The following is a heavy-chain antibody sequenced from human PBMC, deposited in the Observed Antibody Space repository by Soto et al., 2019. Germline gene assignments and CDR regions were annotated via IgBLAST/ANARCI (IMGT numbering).Heavy chain of an antibody. CDR3: AXGREYYGSGCYLDAFDI. CDR1: GFTFSISG. CDR2: IWYDGSNK. J-gene: IGHJ3*02. D-gene: IGHD3-10*01. V-gene: IGHV3-33*01. Sequence: GGSLRLSCAASGFTFSISGMHWVRQAPGKGLEWVAVIWYDGSNKYYADSVKGRFTISRDNSKNTLYLQMNSLRAEDTAVYYCAXGREYYGSGCYLDAFDIWGQGTMVTVSS.